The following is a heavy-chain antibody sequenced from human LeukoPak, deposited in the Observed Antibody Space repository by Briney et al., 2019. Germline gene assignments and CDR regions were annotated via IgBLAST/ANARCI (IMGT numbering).Heavy chain of an antibody. V-gene: IGHV1-8*01. J-gene: IGHJ3*02. D-gene: IGHD3-22*01. CDR2: MNPNSGNT. Sequence: ASVKVSCKASGYTFTSYDINWVRQATGQGLEWMGWMNPNSGNTGYAQKFQGRVTMTRDTSTSTAYMELRSLRPDDTAVYYCARDGHRRYHYDSSGREDAFDIWGQGTMVTVSS. CDR1: GYTFTSYD. CDR3: ARDGHRRYHYDSSGREDAFDI.